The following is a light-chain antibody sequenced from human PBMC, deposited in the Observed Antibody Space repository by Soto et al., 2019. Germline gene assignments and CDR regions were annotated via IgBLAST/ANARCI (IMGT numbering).Light chain of an antibody. Sequence: EIVMTQSPATLSVSPGERATLSCRASQSVSSNLAWYQQKPGQAPRLLIYGASTRATGIPARFSGSGSGTEFTLTISSLQSEDVALYYCQQYNNSPTSGQGTKVDIK. CDR1: QSVSSN. CDR2: GAS. V-gene: IGKV3-15*01. CDR3: QQYNNSPT. J-gene: IGKJ1*01.